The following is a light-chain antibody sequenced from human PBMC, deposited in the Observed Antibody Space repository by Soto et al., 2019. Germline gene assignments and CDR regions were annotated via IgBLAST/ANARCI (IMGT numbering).Light chain of an antibody. CDR1: QSVSNY. CDR3: QQRSNFIT. V-gene: IGKV3-11*01. Sequence: EIVLTQSPATLSLSPGERATLSCWASQSVSNYFVWYQQKPGQAPRLLIYDASKRATGIPARFSGSGSGTDFTLTISSLEPEDFAVYYCQQRSNFITFGQGTRLEIK. J-gene: IGKJ5*01. CDR2: DAS.